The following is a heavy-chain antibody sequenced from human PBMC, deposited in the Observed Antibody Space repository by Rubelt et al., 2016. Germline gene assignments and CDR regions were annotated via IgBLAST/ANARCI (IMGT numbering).Heavy chain of an antibody. CDR1: RFTFSNSY. D-gene: IGHD1-26*01. CDR2: IKPDGSET. J-gene: IGHJ4*02. Sequence: EVQLVESGGGLVQPGGSLRLSCAASRFTFSNSYMTWVRQAPGKGLEWVANIKPDGSETFYVDSVKGRFTSSGDNAKNPLYRQMTSLRGEDTAVYYCTLAGGGFWGQGTLVTVSS. V-gene: IGHV3-7*02. CDR3: TLAGGGF.